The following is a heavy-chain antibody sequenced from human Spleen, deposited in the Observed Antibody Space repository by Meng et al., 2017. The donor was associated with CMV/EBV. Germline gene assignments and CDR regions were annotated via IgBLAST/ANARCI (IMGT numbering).Heavy chain of an antibody. CDR2: IYPGDSDT. CDR3: ARQAYDSSGYERLFDP. Sequence: KVSCKGSGYSFTSYWIGWVRQMPGKGLEWMGIIYPGDSDTRYSPSFQGQVTISADKSISTAYLQWSSLKASDTAMYYCARQAYDSSGYERLFDPWGQGTLVTVS. D-gene: IGHD3-22*01. V-gene: IGHV5-51*01. CDR1: GYSFTSYW. J-gene: IGHJ5*02.